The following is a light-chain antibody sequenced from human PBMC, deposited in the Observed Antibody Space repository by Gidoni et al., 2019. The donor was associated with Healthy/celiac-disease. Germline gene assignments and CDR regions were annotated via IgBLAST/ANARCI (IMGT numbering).Light chain of an antibody. CDR3: QQYNSYPWT. V-gene: IGKV1-5*03. J-gene: IGKJ1*01. CDR1: QSISTW. Sequence: DIQRTQSPSTLSASVGDRVTITGRASQSISTWLAWYQQKPGKAPKLLIYKASSLESGVPSRFSGSGSGTEFTLTISSLQPDDVATYYCQQYNSYPWTFGQGTKVEIK. CDR2: KAS.